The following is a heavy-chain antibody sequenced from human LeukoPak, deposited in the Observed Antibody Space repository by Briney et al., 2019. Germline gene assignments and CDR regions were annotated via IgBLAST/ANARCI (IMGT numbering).Heavy chain of an antibody. CDR1: GGSISSYY. D-gene: IGHD3-3*01. Sequence: PSETLSLTCTVSGGSISSYYWSWIRQPPGKGLEWIGYIYYSGSTNYNPSLKSRVTISVDTSKNQFSLKLSSVTAADTAVYYCARSLGYYYDFWSGYYYPDWGQGTLVTVSS. V-gene: IGHV4-59*08. CDR3: ARSLGYYYDFWSGYYYPD. CDR2: IYYSGST. J-gene: IGHJ4*02.